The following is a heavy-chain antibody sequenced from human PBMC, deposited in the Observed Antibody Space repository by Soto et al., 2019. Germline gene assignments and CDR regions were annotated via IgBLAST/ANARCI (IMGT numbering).Heavy chain of an antibody. D-gene: IGHD1-26*01. J-gene: IGHJ3*02. CDR3: ARVANSGSYAFDI. CDR2: IWYDGSNK. V-gene: IGHV3-33*01. CDR1: GFTFSSYG. Sequence: GGSLRLSCAASGFTFSSYGMHWVRQAPGKGLEWVAVIWYDGSNKYYADSVKGRFTISRDNSKNTLYLQMNSLRAEDTAVYYCARVANSGSYAFDIWGQGTMVTVSS.